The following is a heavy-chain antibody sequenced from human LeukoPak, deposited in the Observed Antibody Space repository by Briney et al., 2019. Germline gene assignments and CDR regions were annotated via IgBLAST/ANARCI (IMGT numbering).Heavy chain of an antibody. V-gene: IGHV3-30*04. CDR1: GFTFSSYA. CDR2: ISYDGSNK. D-gene: IGHD3-10*01. J-gene: IGHJ4*02. Sequence: GGSLRLSCAASGFTFSSYAMHWVRQAPGKGLEWVAVISYDGSNKYYADSVKGRFTISRDNSKNTLYLQMNSLRAEDTAVYYCARTPGYYYGSGSYFPDGFYDYWGQGTLVTVSS. CDR3: ARTPGYYYGSGSYFPDGFYDY.